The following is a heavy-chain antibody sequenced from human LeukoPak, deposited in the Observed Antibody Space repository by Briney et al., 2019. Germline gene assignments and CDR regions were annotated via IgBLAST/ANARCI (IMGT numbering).Heavy chain of an antibody. CDR1: GYTFTGYY. CDR3: AIQPWGSGNNWYFDL. Sequence: ASVSVSCTASGYTFTGYYIHWVRQAPGQGLEWMGWISPNSGGTDYAQKFQGRVTMTRDTSISTTYVELSSLTSDDTAAYYCAIQPWGSGNNWYFDLWGRGTLVTVS. V-gene: IGHV1-2*02. J-gene: IGHJ2*01. D-gene: IGHD7-27*01. CDR2: ISPNSGGT.